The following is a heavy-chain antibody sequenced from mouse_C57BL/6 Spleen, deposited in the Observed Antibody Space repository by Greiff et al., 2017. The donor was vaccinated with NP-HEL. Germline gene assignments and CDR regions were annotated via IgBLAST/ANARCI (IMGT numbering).Heavy chain of an antibody. V-gene: IGHV5-17*01. CDR1: GFTFSDYG. J-gene: IGHJ4*01. CDR3: AMGDYDGYAMDY. CDR2: ISSGSSTI. Sequence: EVKLVESGGGLVKPGGSLKLSCAASGFTFSDYGMHWVRQAPEKGLEWVAYISSGSSTIYYADTVKGRFTISRDNAKKTLFLQMTSLRSEDTAMYYCAMGDYDGYAMDYWGQGTSVTVSS. D-gene: IGHD2-4*01.